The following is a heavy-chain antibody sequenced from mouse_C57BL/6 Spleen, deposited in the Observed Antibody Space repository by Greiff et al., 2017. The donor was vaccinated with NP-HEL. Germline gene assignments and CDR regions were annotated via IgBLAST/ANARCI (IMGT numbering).Heavy chain of an antibody. CDR2: IDPSDSYT. J-gene: IGHJ1*03. V-gene: IGHV1-69*01. CDR3: AREGGGYFDV. Sequence: QVQLQQPGAELVMPGASVKLSCKASGYTFTSYWMHWVKQRPGQGLEWIGEIDPSDSYTNSIPKFKGKSTLTVDKSSSTAYMQLSSLTSEDSAVNYCAREGGGYFDVWGTGTTVTVSS. CDR1: GYTFTSYW.